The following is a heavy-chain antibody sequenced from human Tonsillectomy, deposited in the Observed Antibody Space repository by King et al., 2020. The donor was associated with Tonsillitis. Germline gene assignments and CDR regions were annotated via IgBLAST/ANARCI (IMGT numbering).Heavy chain of an antibody. CDR2: IYTSGST. V-gene: IGHV4-61*02. CDR3: ARGGDLSTGGSLFDP. D-gene: IGHD3-9*01. Sequence: QLQESGPGLVKPSQTLSLTCTVSGASISSGSYYWSWILQPAGKGLEWIGRIYTSGSTNYNPSLESRVTMSTDTSRNQFSLKLSSVTAADTAVYYCARGGDLSTGGSLFDPWGQGTLVTVSS. CDR1: GASISSGSYY. J-gene: IGHJ5*02.